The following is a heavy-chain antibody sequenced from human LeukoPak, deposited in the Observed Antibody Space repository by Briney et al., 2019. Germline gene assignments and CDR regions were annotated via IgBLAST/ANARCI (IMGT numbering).Heavy chain of an antibody. J-gene: IGHJ4*02. D-gene: IGHD2-2*01. CDR1: VDSISSSSYY. Sequence: PSETLSLTCTVSVDSISSSSYYWGWIRQPPVKGLEWIGTFYHGGSTYYNPSLTSRVTISVDTSKNQFSLKLSSVTAADTAVYYCARRGYCSSTSCHRRHFDYWGQGTLVTVSS. CDR2: FYHGGST. V-gene: IGHV4-39*07. CDR3: ARRGYCSSTSCHRRHFDY.